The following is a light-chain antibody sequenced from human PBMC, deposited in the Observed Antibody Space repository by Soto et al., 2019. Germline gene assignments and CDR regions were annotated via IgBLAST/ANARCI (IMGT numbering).Light chain of an antibody. CDR1: HIAIKS. V-gene: IGLV3-21*02. CDR2: DDG. CDR3: QVWDSSSDHRVV. Sequence: SYELTQAPSVSVAPGQTARITCGGNHIAIKSVHWYQQKPGQAPVLVVYDDGDRPSGIPERFSGSNSGNTATLTITRVEAGDEADYHCQVWDSSSDHRVVFGGGTQLTVL. J-gene: IGLJ2*01.